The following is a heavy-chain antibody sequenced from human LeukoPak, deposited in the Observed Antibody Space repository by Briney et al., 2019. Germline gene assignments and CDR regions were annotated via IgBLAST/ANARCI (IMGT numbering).Heavy chain of an antibody. CDR1: GYTITTYY. CDR3: ARRLNTMVRGVIFAFDI. J-gene: IGHJ3*02. V-gene: IGHV1-2*02. Sequence: ASVKVSCKASGYTITTYYMHWVRQAPGQGLEWMGWINPNSGGTNYAQKFQGRATMTRDTSISTAYMELSRLRSDGTAVYYCARRLNTMVRGVIFAFDIWGQGTMVTVSS. D-gene: IGHD3-10*01. CDR2: INPNSGGT.